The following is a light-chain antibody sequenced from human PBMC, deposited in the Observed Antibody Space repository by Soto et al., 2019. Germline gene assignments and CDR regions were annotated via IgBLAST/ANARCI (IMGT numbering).Light chain of an antibody. CDR3: QQYGRTSWT. CDR1: QSISTN. J-gene: IGKJ1*01. V-gene: IGKV3D-15*01. Sequence: EIVMTQSPATLSVSPGERVILSCRASQSISTNLAWYQYIPGQAPRLLIYAASTRATGIPDRFSGSGSGTDFTLTISRLEPEDFAVYYCQQYGRTSWTFGQGTKVDIK. CDR2: AAS.